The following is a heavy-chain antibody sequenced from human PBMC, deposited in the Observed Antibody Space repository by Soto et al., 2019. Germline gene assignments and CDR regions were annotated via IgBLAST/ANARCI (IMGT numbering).Heavy chain of an antibody. J-gene: IGHJ4*02. CDR3: AREIGSYYYDY. V-gene: IGHV4-39*07. CDR1: GGSITSSSFY. D-gene: IGHD1-26*01. Sequence: SETLSLTCTVSGGSITSSSFYWGWIRQPPGKGLEWIGIIYYSGSTYYNPSLKSRVTISVDKSKNQFSLKLSSVTAADTAVYYCAREIGSYYYDYWGQGTLVTVSS. CDR2: IYYSGST.